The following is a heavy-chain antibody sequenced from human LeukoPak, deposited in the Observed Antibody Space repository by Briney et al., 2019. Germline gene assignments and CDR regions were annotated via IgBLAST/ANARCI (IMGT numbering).Heavy chain of an antibody. CDR1: GDSISSGDYY. CDR2: ISSSGST. D-gene: IGHD3-22*01. CDR3: ARGPYSYDSSGAFDI. V-gene: IGHV4-61*02. J-gene: IGHJ3*02. Sequence: SQTLSLTCTVSGDSISSGDYYWSWIRQPAGKGLEWIGRISSSGSTNYNPSLKSRVTISVDTSKNQFSLKLSSATAADTAVYFCARGPYSYDSSGAFDIWGQGTMVTVSS.